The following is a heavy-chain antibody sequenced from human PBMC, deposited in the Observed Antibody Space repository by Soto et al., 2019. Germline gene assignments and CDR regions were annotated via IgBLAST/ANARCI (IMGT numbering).Heavy chain of an antibody. D-gene: IGHD2-2*01. CDR1: GFTFSSYS. J-gene: IGHJ6*02. CDR2: ISSSSSYI. Sequence: PGGSLRLSCAASGFTFSSYSMNWVRQAPGKGLEWVSSISSSSSYIYYADSVKGRFTISRDNAKNSLYLQMNSLRAEDTAVYYCARTDEVVPAAMPGRSYYYYGMDVWGQGTTVTVSS. V-gene: IGHV3-21*01. CDR3: ARTDEVVPAAMPGRSYYYYGMDV.